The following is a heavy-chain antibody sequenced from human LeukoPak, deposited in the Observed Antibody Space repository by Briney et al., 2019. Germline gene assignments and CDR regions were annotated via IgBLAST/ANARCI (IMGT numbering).Heavy chain of an antibody. Sequence: VASVKVSCKASGYTFTSSDISWVRQAPGQGPEWMGWVSAYNGDRKYAQKLQGRVTMTTDTSTSTAYMELRSLTSDDTAVYYCARDLGASTMIFFDYWGQGTLVTVSS. D-gene: IGHD3-22*01. CDR3: ARDLGASTMIFFDY. CDR1: GYTFTSSD. J-gene: IGHJ4*02. CDR2: VSAYNGDR. V-gene: IGHV1-18*01.